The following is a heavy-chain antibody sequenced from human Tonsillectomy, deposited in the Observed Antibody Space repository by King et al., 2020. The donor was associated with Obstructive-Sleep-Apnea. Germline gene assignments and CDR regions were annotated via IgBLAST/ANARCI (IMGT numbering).Heavy chain of an antibody. Sequence: VQLVESGGGLVQPGRSLRLSCTASGFTFGDYAISWFRQAPGKGLERVGFIRSKAYGGTAEYAASVKGRLTISRDDSESIASLQMNSLKTEDTAVYYCTRENWNRSFDPWGQGTLVTVSS. CDR1: GFTFGDYA. D-gene: IGHD1-1*01. CDR3: TRENWNRSFDP. V-gene: IGHV3-49*03. J-gene: IGHJ5*02. CDR2: IRSKAYGGTA.